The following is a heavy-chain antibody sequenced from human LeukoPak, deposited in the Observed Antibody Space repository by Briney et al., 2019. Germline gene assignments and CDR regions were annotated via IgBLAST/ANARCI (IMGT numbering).Heavy chain of an antibody. CDR1: GYTFTNYY. D-gene: IGHD3-10*01. CDR2: INPSGGNT. CDR3: ARDYYGSGSYKDY. Sequence: ASVKVSCKASGYTFTNYYMHWVRQAPGPGLEWMGIINPSGGNTKYAQKFQGRVTMTRDMSTSTVYMELSSLRSEDTAVYYCARDYYGSGSYKDYWGQGTLVTVSS. V-gene: IGHV1-46*01. J-gene: IGHJ4*02.